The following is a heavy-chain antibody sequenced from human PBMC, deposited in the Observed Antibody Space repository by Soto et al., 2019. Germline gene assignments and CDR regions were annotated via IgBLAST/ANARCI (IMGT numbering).Heavy chain of an antibody. D-gene: IGHD3-10*01. Sequence: GGSLRLSGVASGITFGSRSISWVRQAPWEGLEWVSSITDSGGDAKYADSVRGRFTISRDNSKNTLYLQMSSLRAEDSAVYYCARGSTDSYPGSRIFDFWGRGTLVTVSS. CDR1: GITFGSRS. CDR3: ARGSTDSYPGSRIFDF. CDR2: ITDSGGDA. J-gene: IGHJ4*02. V-gene: IGHV3-23*01.